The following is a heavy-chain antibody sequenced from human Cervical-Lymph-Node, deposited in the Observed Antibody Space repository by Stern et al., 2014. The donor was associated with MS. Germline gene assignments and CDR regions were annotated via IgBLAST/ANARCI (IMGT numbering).Heavy chain of an antibody. CDR2: ISAYNGTT. D-gene: IGHD2-15*01. V-gene: IGHV1-18*01. CDR1: GYTFSSYG. Sequence: QVQLVQSGAEVMKPGASVKVSCKASGYTFSSYGISWVRQAPGQGLERMGCISAYNGTTNYAQMLQGRVTMTTDTSTSTAYMELRSLRSEDRAGYYCARGRLGSENAFDIWGQGTMVTVSS. J-gene: IGHJ3*02. CDR3: ARGRLGSENAFDI.